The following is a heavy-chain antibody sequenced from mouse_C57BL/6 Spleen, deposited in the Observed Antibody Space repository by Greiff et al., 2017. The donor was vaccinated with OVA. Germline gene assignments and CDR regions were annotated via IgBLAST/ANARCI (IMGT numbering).Heavy chain of an antibody. J-gene: IGHJ1*03. CDR1: GYTFTSYW. CDR3: ARLGSPYWYFDV. CDR2: IDPFDSET. D-gene: IGHD1-1*01. Sequence: VQLQQPGAELVRPGSSVKLSCKASGYTFTSYWMHWVKQRPIQGLEWIGNIDPFDSETHYNQKFKDKATLTVDKSSSTAYMQLSSLTSEDSAVYYCARLGSPYWYFDVWGTGTTVTVSS. V-gene: IGHV1-52*01.